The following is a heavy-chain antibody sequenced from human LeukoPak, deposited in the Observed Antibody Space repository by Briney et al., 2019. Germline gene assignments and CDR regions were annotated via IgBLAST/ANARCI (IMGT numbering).Heavy chain of an antibody. V-gene: IGHV1-2*02. CDR2: INPNSGGT. CDR3: ARGPVTIFGVVIMGGYFDS. D-gene: IGHD3-3*01. Sequence: ASVKVSCKASGYTFTGYYMHWVRQAPGQGLEWMGWINPNSGGTNYAQKFQGRVTMTRDTSISTAYMELSRLRSDDTAVYYCARGPVTIFGVVIMGGYFDSWGQGTLVTVSS. J-gene: IGHJ4*02. CDR1: GYTFTGYY.